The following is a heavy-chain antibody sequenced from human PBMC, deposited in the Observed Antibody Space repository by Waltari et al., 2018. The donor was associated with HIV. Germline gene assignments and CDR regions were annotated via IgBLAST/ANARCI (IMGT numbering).Heavy chain of an antibody. CDR2: IYTSGST. Sequence: QVQLQESGPGLVKPSQTLSLTCTDSGGSISSGSYYWSWIRQPAGKGLEWIGRIYTSGSTNYNPSLKSRVTISVDTSKNQLSLKLSSVTAADTAVYYCARVSGGYERFDYWGQGTLVTVSS. D-gene: IGHD5-12*01. J-gene: IGHJ4*02. V-gene: IGHV4-61*02. CDR1: GGSISSGSYY. CDR3: ARVSGGYERFDY.